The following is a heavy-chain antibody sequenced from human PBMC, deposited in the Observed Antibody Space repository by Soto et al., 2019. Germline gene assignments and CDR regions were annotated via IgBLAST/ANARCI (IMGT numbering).Heavy chain of an antibody. CDR1: GFTFSSSW. J-gene: IGHJ4*02. CDR3: ARGDYYDRRFDS. CDR2: IKEDGSEK. Sequence: EVQLVESGGGLVQPGGSLRLSCAASGFTFSSSWMNWVRQAPGKGLAWVADIKEDGSEKDYVDSLKGRFTISRDNDKNSLYLQMNSLRAEDTAVYYCARGDYYDRRFDSWGQGTLVTVYS. D-gene: IGHD3-22*01. V-gene: IGHV3-7*01.